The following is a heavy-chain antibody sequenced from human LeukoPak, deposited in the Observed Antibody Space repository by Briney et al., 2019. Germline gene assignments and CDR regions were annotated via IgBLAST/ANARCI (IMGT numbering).Heavy chain of an antibody. CDR1: GFTFSSYS. V-gene: IGHV3-21*01. J-gene: IGHJ4*02. CDR2: ISSDSSYI. CDR3: ARDVSRISDY. D-gene: IGHD2-15*01. Sequence: GSLRLSCAASGFTFSSYSMNWVRQAPGKGLEWVSSISSDSSYIYYTDSVKGRFTISRDNAKNLLYLQMNSLRAEDTAVYYCARDVSRISDYWGQGTLVTVSS.